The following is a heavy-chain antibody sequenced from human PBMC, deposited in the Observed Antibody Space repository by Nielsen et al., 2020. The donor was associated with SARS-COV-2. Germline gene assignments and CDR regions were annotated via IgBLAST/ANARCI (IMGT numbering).Heavy chain of an antibody. V-gene: IGHV4-61*02. J-gene: IGHJ4*02. CDR3: ARSLWQQLVFDY. CDR2: IYTSGST. CDR1: GGSISSSSYY. D-gene: IGHD6-13*01. Sequence: SETLSLTCTVSGGSISSSSYYWSWIRQPAGKGLEWIGRIYTSGSTNYNPSLKSRVTMSVDTSKNQFSLKLSSVTAADTAVYYCARSLWQQLVFDYWGQGTLVTVSS.